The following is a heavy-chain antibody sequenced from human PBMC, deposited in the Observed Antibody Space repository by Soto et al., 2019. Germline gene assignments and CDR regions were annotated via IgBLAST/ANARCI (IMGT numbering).Heavy chain of an antibody. CDR2: INHRGRT. CDR1: GGSFSGYY. Sequence: QVQLQQWGAGLLKPSETLSLTCAVYGGSFSGYYWSWIRQSPGKGLEWIGEINHRGRTNYNPSLKSRVSISVDTSKNQSSVKLSSVTAADTAVYYCAKLPDSGSYLDYWGQGSLVTVSS. D-gene: IGHD1-26*01. V-gene: IGHV4-34*01. J-gene: IGHJ4*02. CDR3: AKLPDSGSYLDY.